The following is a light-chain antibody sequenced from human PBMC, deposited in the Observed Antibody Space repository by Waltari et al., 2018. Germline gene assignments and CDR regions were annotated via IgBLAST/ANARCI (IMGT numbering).Light chain of an antibody. CDR1: SSDVGSYNL. CDR3: CSYAGGSAFV. V-gene: IGLV2-23*02. CDR2: GVS. J-gene: IGLJ1*01. Sequence: QSALTQPASVSGSPGQSITTSCTGTSSDVGSYNLVPWYQHRPGKAPKLIIYGVSKRPSGVSNRFSGSKSGNTASLTISGLRTEDEADYYCCSYAGGSAFVFGTGTKITVL.